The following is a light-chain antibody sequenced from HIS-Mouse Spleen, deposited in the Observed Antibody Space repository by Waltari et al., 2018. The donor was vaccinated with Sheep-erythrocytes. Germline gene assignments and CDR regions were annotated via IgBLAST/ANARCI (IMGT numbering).Light chain of an antibody. CDR2: QDS. CDR1: TLGDKY. J-gene: IGLJ2*01. V-gene: IGLV3-1*01. CDR3: QAWDSSTAV. Sequence: SYELTQPPSVSVSPGQTASITCHGDTLGDKYACWYQQKPGQSPVLVIYQDSTRPSGIPERFSGSNSGNTATLTISGTQAMDEADYYCQAWDSSTAVFGGGTKLTVL.